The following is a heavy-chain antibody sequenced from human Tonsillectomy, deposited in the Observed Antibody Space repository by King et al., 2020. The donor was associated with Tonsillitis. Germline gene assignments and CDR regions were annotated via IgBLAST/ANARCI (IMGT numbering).Heavy chain of an antibody. CDR3: ANTPGGGVYYQYTDV. V-gene: IGHV3-33*06. D-gene: IGHD3-10*01. Sequence: VQLVESGGGVVQPGRSLRLSCAASGFIFGSYAMQWVRQAPGRGPEWVAVIWHDGSNEFYADSVKGRFTISRENSKKTLYLQMNSLRAEDTAVYYCANTPGGGVYYQYTDVWGKGTTVTVSS. CDR1: GFIFGSYA. CDR2: IWHDGSNE. J-gene: IGHJ6*03.